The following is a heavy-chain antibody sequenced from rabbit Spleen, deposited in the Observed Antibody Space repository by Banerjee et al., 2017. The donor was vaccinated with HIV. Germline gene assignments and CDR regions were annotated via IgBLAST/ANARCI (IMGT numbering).Heavy chain of an antibody. J-gene: IGHJ4*01. CDR3: ARDLVAVIGWNFNL. D-gene: IGHD1-1*01. CDR2: INASTGKP. Sequence: QQLVESGGGLVTPGASLTLTCKASGFSFSSRYDMCWVRQAPGKGLEWIACINASTGKPVYATWASGRFTISRTSSTTVTLRMTSLTAADRATYFCARDLVAVIGWNFNLWGPGTLVTVS. V-gene: IGHV1S40*01. CDR1: GFSFSSRYD.